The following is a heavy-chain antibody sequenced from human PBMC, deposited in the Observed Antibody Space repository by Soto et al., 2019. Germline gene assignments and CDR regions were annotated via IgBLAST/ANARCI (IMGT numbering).Heavy chain of an antibody. J-gene: IGHJ4*02. Sequence: EVQLVESGGGLVQPGGSLRLSCAASGFSFSDHYMEWVRQAPGKGLEWVGRIRNKANSYTTQYAAAVRGRFTLSRDDSKNSLFLQMNSLKTEDTAIYYCARTIMYSAPHYFDYSGQGTLVTLSS. V-gene: IGHV3-72*01. CDR2: IRNKANSYTT. D-gene: IGHD1-26*01. CDR1: GFSFSDHY. CDR3: ARTIMYSAPHYFDY.